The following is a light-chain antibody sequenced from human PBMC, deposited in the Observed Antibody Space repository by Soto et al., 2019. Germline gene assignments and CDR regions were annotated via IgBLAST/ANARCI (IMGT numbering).Light chain of an antibody. CDR1: STYVTAYIY. Sequence: QSALTQPASVSGSPGQSITISCSGTSTYVTAYIYVSWYQQHPGKAPKLMIYEVSNRPSGVSDRFSGSKSGNTATLTISGLQAEDEADYYCSSYTSGSVIFGGGTKLTVL. V-gene: IGLV2-14*01. CDR3: SSYTSGSVI. CDR2: EVS. J-gene: IGLJ2*01.